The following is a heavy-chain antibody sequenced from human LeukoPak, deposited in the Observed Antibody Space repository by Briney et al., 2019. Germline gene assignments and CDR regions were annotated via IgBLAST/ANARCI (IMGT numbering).Heavy chain of an antibody. CDR2: ISGSGGST. J-gene: IGHJ5*02. CDR3: AKKYNTGLDP. V-gene: IGHV3-23*01. D-gene: IGHD1-14*01. CDR1: GVTFSDYY. Sequence: GGSLRLSCAASGVTFSDYYMSWIRQVPGKGLEWVSDISGSGGSTYYADSAKGRFTISRDNSKNTLYLQMNSLRAEDTAVYYCAKKYNTGLDPWGQGTLVTVSS.